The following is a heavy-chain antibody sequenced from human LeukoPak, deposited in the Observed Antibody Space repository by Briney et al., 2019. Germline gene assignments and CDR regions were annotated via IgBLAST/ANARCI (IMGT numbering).Heavy chain of an antibody. CDR3: ARGRTSIAARPHWYLDL. D-gene: IGHD6-6*01. Sequence: PSETLSLTCAVYGGSFSGYYWSWIRQPPGKGLEWIWEINHSGSTNYNPSLKSRVTISVDTSKNQFSLKLSSVTAADTAVYYCARGRTSIAARPHWYLDLWGRGTLVTVSS. J-gene: IGHJ2*01. CDR1: GGSFSGYY. CDR2: INHSGST. V-gene: IGHV4-34*01.